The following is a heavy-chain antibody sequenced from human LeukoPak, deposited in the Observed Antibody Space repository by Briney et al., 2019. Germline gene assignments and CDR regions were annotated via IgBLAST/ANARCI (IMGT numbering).Heavy chain of an antibody. CDR1: GGSFSSYY. Sequence: PSETLSLTCAVYGGSFSSYYWSWIRQPPGKGLEWIGEINHSGSTNYNPSLKSRVTISVDTSKNQFSLELSSVTAADTAVYYCARGVVGATDYFDYWGQGTLVTVSS. V-gene: IGHV4-34*01. CDR3: ARGVVGATDYFDY. CDR2: INHSGST. J-gene: IGHJ4*02. D-gene: IGHD1-26*01.